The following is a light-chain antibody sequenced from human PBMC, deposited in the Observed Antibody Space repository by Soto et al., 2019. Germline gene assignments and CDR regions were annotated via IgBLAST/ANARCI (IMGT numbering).Light chain of an antibody. Sequence: ELILTQSPGTLSLSPGDRATLSCRASHRISTSFLAWYQHKPGQAPRLLIYDTSTRASGVPTRFSGSRSGTDYTLTISSLEPEDFAVYFCHQFGSSVWTFGTFAQGTKVE. CDR3: HQFGSSVWTFGT. CDR1: HRISTSF. V-gene: IGKV3-20*01. CDR2: DTS. J-gene: IGKJ1*01.